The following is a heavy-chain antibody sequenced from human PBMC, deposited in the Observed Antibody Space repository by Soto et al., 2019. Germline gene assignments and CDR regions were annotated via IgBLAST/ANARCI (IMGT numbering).Heavy chain of an antibody. CDR3: AKDYSIPGGGYSYGAPYYMDV. Sequence: GGSLRLSCAASGFTFSSYAMSWVRQAPGKGLEWVSAISGSGGSTYYADSVKGRFTISRDNSKNTLYLQMNSLRAEDTAVYYCAKDYSIPGGGYSYGAPYYMDVWGKGTTVTVSS. CDR1: GFTFSSYA. D-gene: IGHD5-18*01. V-gene: IGHV3-23*01. CDR2: ISGSGGST. J-gene: IGHJ6*03.